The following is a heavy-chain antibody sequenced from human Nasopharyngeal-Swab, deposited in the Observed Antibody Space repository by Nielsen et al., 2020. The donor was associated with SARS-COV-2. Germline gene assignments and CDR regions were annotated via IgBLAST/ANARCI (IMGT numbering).Heavy chain of an antibody. CDR2: ISGSGGST. V-gene: IGHV3-23*01. D-gene: IGHD5-18*01. Sequence: GGSLRLSCAASGFTFSSYAMSWVRQAPGKGLEWVSAISGSGGSTYYADSVKGRFTISRDNSKNTLYLQMNSLRADDTAVYYCAKDGMVRGAFDIWGQGTMVTVSS. J-gene: IGHJ3*02. CDR3: AKDGMVRGAFDI. CDR1: GFTFSSYA.